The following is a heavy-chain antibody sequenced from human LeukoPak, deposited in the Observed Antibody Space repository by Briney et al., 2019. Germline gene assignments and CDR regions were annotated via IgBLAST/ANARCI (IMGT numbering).Heavy chain of an antibody. J-gene: IGHJ4*02. Sequence: GGSLRLSCAASGFTFSSYGMHWVRQAPGKGLEWVADIWFDGKNEHFADSVKGRFTISRDNSKNTLYLQMNSLRAEDTALYYCTKANRDGYNYFDDWGQGTLVTASS. V-gene: IGHV3-33*06. CDR2: IWFDGKNE. CDR1: GFTFSSYG. D-gene: IGHD5-24*01. CDR3: TKANRDGYNYFDD.